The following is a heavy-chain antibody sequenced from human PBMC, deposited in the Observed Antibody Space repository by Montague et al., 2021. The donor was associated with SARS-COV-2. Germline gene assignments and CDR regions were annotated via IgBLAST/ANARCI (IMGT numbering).Heavy chain of an antibody. J-gene: IGHJ5*02. V-gene: IGHV4-59*01. Sequence: SETLSLTCTVSGGSIDSYYWSWLRQPPGKGLEWNGYIYYRGTTNNNPSPESRVTMSVDTSKYQFSLNLSSVTAADTAMYYCARELQYNWFDPWGQGTLVTVSS. D-gene: IGHD2-21*02. CDR1: GGSIDSYY. CDR2: IYYRGTT. CDR3: ARELQYNWFDP.